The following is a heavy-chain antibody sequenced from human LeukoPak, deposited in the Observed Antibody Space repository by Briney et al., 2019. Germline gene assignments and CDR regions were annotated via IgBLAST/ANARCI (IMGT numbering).Heavy chain of an antibody. Sequence: GGSLRLSCAASGFTFSSYAMSWVRQAPGKGLEWVSAISGSGGSTYYADSVKGRFTISRDNSKNTLYLQMNSLRAEDTAVYYCAKAPPQLWIGELIPHFDYWGQGTLVTVSS. V-gene: IGHV3-23*01. D-gene: IGHD3-10*01. CDR3: AKAPPQLWIGELIPHFDY. J-gene: IGHJ4*02. CDR1: GFTFSSYA. CDR2: ISGSGGST.